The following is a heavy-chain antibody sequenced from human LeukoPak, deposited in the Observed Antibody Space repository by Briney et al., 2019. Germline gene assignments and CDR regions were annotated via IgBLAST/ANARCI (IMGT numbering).Heavy chain of an antibody. D-gene: IGHD3-16*02. J-gene: IGHJ3*02. CDR2: ISGSGGST. V-gene: IGHV3-23*01. CDR1: GFTFSSYA. Sequence: GGSLRLSCAASGFTFSSYAMSWVRQAPGKGLEWVSAISGSGGSTYYADSVKGRFTISRDNSKNTLYLQMNSLRAEDTAVYYCARDKGGVSSPGTFDIWGQGTMVTVSS. CDR3: ARDKGGVSSPGTFDI.